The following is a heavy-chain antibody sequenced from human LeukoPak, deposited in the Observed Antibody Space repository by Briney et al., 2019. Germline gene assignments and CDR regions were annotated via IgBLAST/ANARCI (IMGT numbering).Heavy chain of an antibody. CDR1: GGSFSGYY. V-gene: IGHV4-34*01. CDR2: INHSGST. J-gene: IGHJ4*02. Sequence: PSETLSLTCAVYGGSFSGYYWGWIRQPPGKGLEWIGEINHSGSTNYNPSLKSRVTISVDTSKNQFSLKLSSVTAADTAVYYCARGPRRSSRSFGYWGQGTLVTVSS. CDR3: ARGPRRSSRSFGY. D-gene: IGHD6-13*01.